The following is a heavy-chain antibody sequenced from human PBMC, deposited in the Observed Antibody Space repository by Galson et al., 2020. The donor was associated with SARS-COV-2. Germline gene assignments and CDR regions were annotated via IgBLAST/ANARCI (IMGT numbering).Heavy chain of an antibody. J-gene: IGHJ4*02. CDR2: ISYNGSNK. D-gene: IGHD4-4*01. V-gene: IGHV3-30*01. Sequence: GGSLRLSCAASGFIFSDYAMHWVRQAPGKGLEWMTAISYNGSNKFYADSVKGRFTISRDKSKQTLYLQMDSLRPGETAVYYCARNSDFCEYFDYWGQGTLVTVSS. CDR3: ARNSDFCEYFDY. CDR1: GFIFSDYA.